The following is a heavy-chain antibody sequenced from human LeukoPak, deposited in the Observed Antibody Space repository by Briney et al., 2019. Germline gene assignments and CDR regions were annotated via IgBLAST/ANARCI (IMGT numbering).Heavy chain of an antibody. CDR3: ARDPAIVGATDY. J-gene: IGHJ4*02. Sequence: SETLSLTCTVSGYSISSGYYWGWIRQPPGKGLEWIGSIYHSGSTYYNPSLKRRVTISVDTSKNQFSLKLSSVTAADTAVYYCARDPAIVGATDYWGQGTLVTVSS. V-gene: IGHV4-38-2*02. CDR2: IYHSGST. D-gene: IGHD1-26*01. CDR1: GYSISSGYY.